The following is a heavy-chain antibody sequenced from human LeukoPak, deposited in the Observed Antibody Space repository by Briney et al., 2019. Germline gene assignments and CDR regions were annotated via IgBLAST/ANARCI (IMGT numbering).Heavy chain of an antibody. J-gene: IGHJ4*02. D-gene: IGHD4-17*01. CDR1: GFTFSSYA. CDR3: ARGYAVTSYYFDY. Sequence: GGSLRLSCAASGFTFSSYAMSWVRQAPGKGLEWVSSISSSSSYIYYADSVKGRFTISRDNAKNSLYLQMNSLRAEDTAVYYCARGYAVTSYYFDYWGQGTLVTVSS. CDR2: ISSSSSYI. V-gene: IGHV3-21*01.